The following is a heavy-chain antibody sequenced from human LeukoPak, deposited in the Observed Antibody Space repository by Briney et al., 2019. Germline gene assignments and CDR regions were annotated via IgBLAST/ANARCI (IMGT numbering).Heavy chain of an antibody. CDR2: INHSGST. V-gene: IGHV4-34*01. J-gene: IGHJ3*02. CDR1: GGSFSGYY. CDR3: ASRRRGYSSSWYTSPFYDAFDI. D-gene: IGHD6-13*01. Sequence: PSETLSLTCAVYGGSFSGYYWSWIRQPPGKGLEGIGEINHSGSTNYNPSLKSRVTISVDTSKNQFSLKLSSVTAADTAVYYCASRRRGYSSSWYTSPFYDAFDIWGQGTMVTVSS.